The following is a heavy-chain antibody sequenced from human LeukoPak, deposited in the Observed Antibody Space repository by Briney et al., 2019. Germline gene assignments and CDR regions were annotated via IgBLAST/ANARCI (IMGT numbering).Heavy chain of an antibody. J-gene: IGHJ4*02. D-gene: IGHD3-16*01. CDR3: ARELMITFGGAEIDY. V-gene: IGHV3-30*01. CDR2: ISYDGSNK. Sequence: PGGSLRLSCAASGFTLSSYAMHWVRQAPGKGLEWVAVISYDGSNKYYADSVKGRFTISRDNSKNTLYLQMNSLRAEDTAVYYCARELMITFGGAEIDYWGQGTLVTVSS. CDR1: GFTLSSYA.